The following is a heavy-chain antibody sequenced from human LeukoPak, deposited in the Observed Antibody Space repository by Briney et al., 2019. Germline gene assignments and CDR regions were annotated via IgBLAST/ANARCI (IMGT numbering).Heavy chain of an antibody. CDR2: IFYSGST. CDR3: ATQILLCHYY. J-gene: IGHJ4*02. D-gene: IGHD3-10*01. V-gene: IGHV4-4*02. CDR1: GGSISSNNW. Sequence: SSETLSLTCAVSGGSISSNNWWSWVRQPPGKGLEWIGTIFYSGSTYYNPSLKSRVTMSVDTSQNQFSLKLSSVTAADTAVYYCATQILLCHYYWGQGTLVTVSS.